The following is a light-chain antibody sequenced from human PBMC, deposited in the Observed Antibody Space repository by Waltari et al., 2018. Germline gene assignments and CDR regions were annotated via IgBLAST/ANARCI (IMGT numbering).Light chain of an antibody. CDR3: QTWDTNTWV. V-gene: IGLV3-1*01. CDR2: QDS. CDR1: KLGHRY. Sequence: YELTQPPSVSVSPGQTATITCSGDKLGHRYISWYQQKPGQSPLLVIYQDSKRPSSIPDRFSGSNSGDTATLTISGTQAIDEADFYCQTWDTNTWVFGGGTRLTVL. J-gene: IGLJ3*02.